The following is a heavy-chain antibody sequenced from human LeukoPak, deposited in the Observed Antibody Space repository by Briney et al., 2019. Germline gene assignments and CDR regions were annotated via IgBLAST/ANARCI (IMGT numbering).Heavy chain of an antibody. CDR2: VTNNGDTT. D-gene: IGHD5-18*01. J-gene: IGHJ6*03. Sequence: PGGSLRLSCAASGFKFSAYAMHWVRQAPGKGLEYVSVVTNNGDTTYYANSVKGRFTISRDNSKSTLFLQMDSLRGEDMGIYYCARGHPYIYGSNYMDVWGSGTTVTVS. V-gene: IGHV3-64*01. CDR3: ARGHPYIYGSNYMDV. CDR1: GFKFSAYA.